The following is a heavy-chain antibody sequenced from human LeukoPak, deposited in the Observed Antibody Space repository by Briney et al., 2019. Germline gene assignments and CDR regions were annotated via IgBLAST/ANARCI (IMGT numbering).Heavy chain of an antibody. J-gene: IGHJ4*02. V-gene: IGHV1-2*02. CDR2: INPNSGGT. D-gene: IGHD1-26*01. Sequence: ASVRVSCKASGYTFTGYYMHWVRQAPGQGLEWMGWINPNSGGTNYAQKFQGRVTMTRDTSISTAYMELSRLRSDDTAVYYCARGEERDYSGSYLGHGYWGQGTLVTVSS. CDR3: ARGEERDYSGSYLGHGY. CDR1: GYTFTGYY.